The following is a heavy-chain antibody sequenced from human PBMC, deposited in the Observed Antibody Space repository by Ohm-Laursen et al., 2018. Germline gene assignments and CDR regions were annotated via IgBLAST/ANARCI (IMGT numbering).Heavy chain of an antibody. CDR2: IYYSGST. V-gene: IGHV4-59*01. CDR3: ARGDTAMPYYYYGMDV. D-gene: IGHD5-18*01. CDR1: GGSISSYY. Sequence: SETLSLTWTVSGGSISSYYWSWIRQPPGKGLEWIGYIYYSGSTNYNPSLKSRVTISVDTSKNQFSLKLSSVTAADTAVYYCARGDTAMPYYYYGMDVWGQGTTVTVSS. J-gene: IGHJ6*02.